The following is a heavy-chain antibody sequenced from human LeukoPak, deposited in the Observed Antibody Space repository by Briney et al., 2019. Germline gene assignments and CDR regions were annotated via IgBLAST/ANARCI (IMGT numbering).Heavy chain of an antibody. Sequence: GASVKLSCKASGGTFSSYAISWVRQAPGQGLEWMGRIIPILGIANYAQKFQGRVTITADKSTSTAYMELSSLRSEDTAVYYCARDSAAAGGERRFDYWGQGTLVTVSS. D-gene: IGHD6-13*01. CDR1: GGTFSSYA. V-gene: IGHV1-69*04. CDR3: ARDSAAAGGERRFDY. J-gene: IGHJ4*02. CDR2: IIPILGIA.